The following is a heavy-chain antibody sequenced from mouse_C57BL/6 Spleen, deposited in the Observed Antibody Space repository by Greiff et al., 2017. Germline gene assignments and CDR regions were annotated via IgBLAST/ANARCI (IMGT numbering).Heavy chain of an antibody. J-gene: IGHJ2*01. CDR3: TRNLVGREFDY. V-gene: IGHV1-15*01. CDR1: GYTFTDYE. Sequence: VQLQQSGAELVRPGASVTLSCKASGYTFTDYEMHWVKQTPVHGLEWIGAIDPETGGTAYNQKFKGKAILTADKSSSTAYMELRSLTSEDSAVYYCTRNLVGREFDYWGQGTTLTVSS. D-gene: IGHD1-1*02. CDR2: IDPETGGT.